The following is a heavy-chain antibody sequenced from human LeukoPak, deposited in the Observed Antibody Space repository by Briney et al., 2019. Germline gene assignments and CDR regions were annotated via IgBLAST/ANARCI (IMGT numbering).Heavy chain of an antibody. Sequence: PSQTLSLTCTVSGGSISSGGYYWSWIRQPPGKGLEWIGYIYHSGSTYYNPSLKSRVTISVDRSKNKFSLKLSSVTAADTAVYYCARAMGSRPVDYWGQGTLVTVSS. CDR2: IYHSGST. D-gene: IGHD4-17*01. CDR1: GGSISSGGYY. V-gene: IGHV4-30-2*01. CDR3: ARAMGSRPVDY. J-gene: IGHJ4*02.